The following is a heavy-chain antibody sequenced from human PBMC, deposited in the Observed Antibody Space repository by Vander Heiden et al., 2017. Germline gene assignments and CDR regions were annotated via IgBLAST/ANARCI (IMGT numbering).Heavy chain of an antibody. D-gene: IGHD6-19*01. Sequence: QVQLQESGPGLVKPSETLSLTCTVSGGSISRYYWSWIRQPPGKGLEWIGYIYYSGSTNYNPSLKSRVTISVDTSKNQFSLKLSSVTAADTAVYYCARGGYSSGWSVWFDPWGQGTLVTVSS. V-gene: IGHV4-59*01. CDR3: ARGGYSSGWSVWFDP. CDR1: GGSISRYY. J-gene: IGHJ5*02. CDR2: IYYSGST.